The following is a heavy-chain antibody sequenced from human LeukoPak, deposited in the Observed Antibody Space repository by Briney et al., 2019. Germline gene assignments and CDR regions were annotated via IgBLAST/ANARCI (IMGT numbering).Heavy chain of an antibody. J-gene: IGHJ4*02. CDR1: GFTFSSYS. CDR3: ASGSRDGYNDY. V-gene: IGHV3-21*01. D-gene: IGHD5-24*01. CDR2: ISSSSSYI. Sequence: GGSLRLSCAASGFTFSSYSMNWVRQAPGKGLEWVSSISSSSSYIYYADSVKGRFTISRDNAKNSLYLQMNSLRAEDTAVYYCASGSRDGYNDYWGQGTLVTVFS.